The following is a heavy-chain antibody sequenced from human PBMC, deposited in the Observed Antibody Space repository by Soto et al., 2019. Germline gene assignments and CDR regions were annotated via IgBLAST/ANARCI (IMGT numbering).Heavy chain of an antibody. J-gene: IGHJ6*03. Sequence: EVQLLESGGGLVQPGGSLRLSCAASGFTFSSYAMSWVRQAPGKGLEWVSAISGSGGSTYYADSVKGRFTISRDNSKNTLYLQMNCQRAHDTAVYYGAKGHIGFLGPYYYYMDVWGKGTTVTLSS. CDR3: AKGHIGFLGPYYYYMDV. CDR2: ISGSGGST. D-gene: IGHD3-3*02. V-gene: IGHV3-23*01. CDR1: GFTFSSYA.